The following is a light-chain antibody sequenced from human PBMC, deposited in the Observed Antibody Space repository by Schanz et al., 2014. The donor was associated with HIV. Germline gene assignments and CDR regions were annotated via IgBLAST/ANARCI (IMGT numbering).Light chain of an antibody. Sequence: DVQMTQSPSYVSASVGDTVTITCRASRPITDWVAWYQQKPGKAPKLLIYAASTLQSGVPARFSGSGSGTDFTLTISGLQSEDFAVYYCQQYNNWPRTFGQGTKVEIK. CDR1: RPITDW. CDR2: AAS. J-gene: IGKJ1*01. V-gene: IGKV1-5*01. CDR3: QQYNNWPRT.